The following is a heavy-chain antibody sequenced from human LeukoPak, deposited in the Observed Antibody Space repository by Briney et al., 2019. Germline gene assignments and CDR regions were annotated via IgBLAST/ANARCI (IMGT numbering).Heavy chain of an antibody. V-gene: IGHV4-39*01. J-gene: IGHJ6*02. D-gene: IGHD2-2*01. Sequence: SETLSLTCTVSGGSISNVGYYWAWIRQPPGKGLEWIGSIYYSGSTNYNPSLKSRLTISVDTSKNQFSLKLSSVTAADAAVYYCARGVVVVPAAMSYYYYGMDVWGQGTTVTVSS. CDR3: ARGVVVVPAAMSYYYYGMDV. CDR2: IYYSGST. CDR1: GGSISNVGYY.